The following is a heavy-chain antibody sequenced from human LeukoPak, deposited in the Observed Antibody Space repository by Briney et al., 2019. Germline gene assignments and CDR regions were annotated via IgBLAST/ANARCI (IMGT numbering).Heavy chain of an antibody. J-gene: IGHJ4*02. CDR2: IYYSGST. CDR1: GGSISSSSYS. CDR3: ARQGSGRSSDY. V-gene: IGHV4-39*01. D-gene: IGHD1-26*01. Sequence: SETLSLTCTVSGGSISSSSYSWGWIRQPPGKGLEWIGSIYYSGSTFYDPSLKSRVTISVDTSKNQFSLKLSSVTAADTAVYYCARQGSGRSSDYWGQGTLVTVSS.